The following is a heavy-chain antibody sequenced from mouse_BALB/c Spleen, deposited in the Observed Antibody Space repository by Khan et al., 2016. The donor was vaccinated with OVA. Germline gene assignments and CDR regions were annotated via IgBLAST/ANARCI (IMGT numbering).Heavy chain of an antibody. Sequence: QVQLKESGPGLVAPSQTLSITCTVSGFSLSNYGVHWVRQPPGKGLEGLGVIWAGGSTNHNSALMSRLSISKDDSKSQVFLKMNSLQTDDTAMYYCARAFYNGAWFAYWGQGTLVTVSA. CDR1: GFSLSNYG. CDR2: IWAGGST. CDR3: ARAFYNGAWFAY. V-gene: IGHV2-9*02. D-gene: IGHD1-3*01. J-gene: IGHJ3*01.